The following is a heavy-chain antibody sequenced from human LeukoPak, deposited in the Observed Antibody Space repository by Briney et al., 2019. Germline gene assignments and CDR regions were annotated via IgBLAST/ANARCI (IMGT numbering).Heavy chain of an antibody. J-gene: IGHJ6*02. V-gene: IGHV3-69-1*01. CDR2: ISSSSYI. D-gene: IGHD2-15*01. Sequence: PGRSLRLSCAASGFTLSDYGMRWVRQAPGKGLEWVSSISSSSYIYYADSVKGRFTISRDNAKNSLYLQMNSLRAEDTAVYYCARARGRGTEDNYYYYYGMDVWGQGTTVTVSS. CDR3: ARARGRGTEDNYYYYYGMDV. CDR1: GFTLSDYG.